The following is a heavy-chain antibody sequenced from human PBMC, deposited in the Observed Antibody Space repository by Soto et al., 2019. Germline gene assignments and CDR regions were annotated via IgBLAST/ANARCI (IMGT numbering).Heavy chain of an antibody. CDR2: TSYDGNNE. CDR1: GFTFSNYA. V-gene: IGHV3-30*18. CDR3: AKDKGVFNWATSYFDY. D-gene: IGHD1-1*01. J-gene: IGHJ4*02. Sequence: RLSCAASGFTFSNYAMHWVRQAPGKGLEWVALTSYDGNNEYYTDSVKGRFTISRDNSKNTLFLQMNSPRPEDTAVYYCAKDKGVFNWATSYFDYWGQGALVIVSS.